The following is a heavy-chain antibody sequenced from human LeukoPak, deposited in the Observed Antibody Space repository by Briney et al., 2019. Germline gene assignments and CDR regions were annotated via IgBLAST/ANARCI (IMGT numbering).Heavy chain of an antibody. Sequence: PSETLSLTCAVSGYSISSGYYWGWIRQPPGKGLEWIGSIYHSGSTYYNPSLKSRVTISVDTSKNQFSLKLSSVTAADTAVYYCARDHRYCSGGSCYYFDYWGQGTLVTVSS. CDR2: IYHSGST. J-gene: IGHJ4*02. V-gene: IGHV4-38-2*02. CDR1: GYSISSGYY. CDR3: ARDHRYCSGGSCYYFDY. D-gene: IGHD2-15*01.